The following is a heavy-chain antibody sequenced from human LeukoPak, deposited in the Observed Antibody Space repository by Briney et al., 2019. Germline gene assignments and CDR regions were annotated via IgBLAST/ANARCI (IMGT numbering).Heavy chain of an antibody. V-gene: IGHV4-34*01. CDR1: GGSFSGYY. D-gene: IGHD2-2*01. CDR3: ARRGYCSSTSCYVDFDY. J-gene: IGHJ4*02. CDR2: INHSGST. Sequence: SETLALTCAVYGGSFSGYYWSWIRQPPGKGLEWIGEINHSGSTNYNPSLKSRVTISVDTSKNQFSLKLSSVTAADTAVYYCARRGYCSSTSCYVDFDYWGQGTLVTVSS.